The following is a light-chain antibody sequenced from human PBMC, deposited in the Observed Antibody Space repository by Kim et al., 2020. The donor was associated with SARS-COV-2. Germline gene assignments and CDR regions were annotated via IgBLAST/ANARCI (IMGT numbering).Light chain of an antibody. CDR2: AAS. CDR3: GQHNAYPVT. J-gene: IGKJ5*01. V-gene: IGKV1-17*01. CDR1: QGIKND. Sequence: DIQLTQSPSSLSASVGDRVIITCRASQGIKNDLGWYQHKPGKAPRHLIYAASSLQSGVPSRFSASGSDTQFTLTISSLQPEDFATYYCGQHNAYPVTFGQGTRLEIK.